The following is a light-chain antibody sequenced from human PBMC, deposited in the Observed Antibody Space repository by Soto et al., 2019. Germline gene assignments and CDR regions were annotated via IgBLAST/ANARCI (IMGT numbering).Light chain of an antibody. CDR3: QSYDSSLSGGV. CDR2: GNN. J-gene: IGLJ3*02. CDR1: SSNIGAAYD. Sequence: QSVLTQPPSVSGAPGQRVTISCTGSSSNIGAAYDVHWYQQLLGTAPKLLIYGNNNRPSGVPDRFSGSKSGTSASLAITGLQAEDEADYYCQSYDSSLSGGVFGGGTKLTVL. V-gene: IGLV1-40*01.